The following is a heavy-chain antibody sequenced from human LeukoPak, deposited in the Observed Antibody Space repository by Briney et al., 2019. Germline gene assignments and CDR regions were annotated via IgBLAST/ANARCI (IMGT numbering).Heavy chain of an antibody. CDR1: GGSISSGVYY. CDR3: ARGTTTVTNYYFDY. V-gene: IGHV4-31*03. D-gene: IGHD4-17*01. Sequence: SETLSLTCTVSGGSISSGVYYWSWIRQHPGKGLEWIGYIYYSGSIYYNPSLKSRVTISVDTSKNQFSLKLSSVTAADTAVYYCARGTTTVTNYYFDYWGQGTLVTVSS. CDR2: IYYSGSI. J-gene: IGHJ4*02.